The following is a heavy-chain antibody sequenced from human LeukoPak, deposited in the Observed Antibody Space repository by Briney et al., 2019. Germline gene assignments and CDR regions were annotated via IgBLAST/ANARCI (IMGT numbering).Heavy chain of an antibody. J-gene: IGHJ4*02. Sequence: SETLSLTCTVSGGSISSISYYWVWIRPPPGKGLEWIGSIYYSGSTYYNPSLKSRVTISADMSKNQFSLKLRSMTAANTAVYYCARHGSGYSSVFDYWGQGTLVTVSS. D-gene: IGHD6-19*01. CDR2: IYYSGST. CDR1: GGSISSISYY. CDR3: ARHGSGYSSVFDY. V-gene: IGHV4-39*01.